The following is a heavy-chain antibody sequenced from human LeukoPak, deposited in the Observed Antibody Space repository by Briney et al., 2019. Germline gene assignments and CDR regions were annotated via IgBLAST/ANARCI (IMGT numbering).Heavy chain of an antibody. V-gene: IGHV1-8*01. CDR1: GYTFSIYD. CDR2: MNPNRGHT. CDR3: ARVRGSYYYYGMDV. J-gene: IGHJ6*02. D-gene: IGHD2-15*01. Sequence: ASVTVSFTASGYTFSIYDINWVRQATGQGREWMGWMNPNRGHTGYAQKFQGRVTITRNTSISTAYMELSSLRSEVTAVYYCARVRGSYYYYGMDVWGQGTTVTVSS.